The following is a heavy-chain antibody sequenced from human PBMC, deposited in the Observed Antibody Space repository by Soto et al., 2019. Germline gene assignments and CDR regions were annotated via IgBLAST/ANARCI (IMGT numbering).Heavy chain of an antibody. V-gene: IGHV4-59*01. CDR2: IYYSGST. CDR3: ATENVIGVGHLIDYGSERGWFDP. J-gene: IGHJ5*02. Sequence: SETLSLTCTVSGGSISSYYWSWIRQPPGKGLEWIGYIYYSGSTNYNPSLKSRVTISVDTSKNQFSLKLSSVTAADTAVYYCATENVIGVGHLIDYGSERGWFDPWGQGTLVTVSS. D-gene: IGHD4-17*01. CDR1: GGSISSYY.